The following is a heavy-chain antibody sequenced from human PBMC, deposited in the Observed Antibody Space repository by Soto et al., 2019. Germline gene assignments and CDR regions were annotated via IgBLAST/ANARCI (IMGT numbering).Heavy chain of an antibody. CDR1: GGTLSSYA. D-gene: IGHD3-22*01. J-gene: IGHJ5*02. CDR3: ARDRDYYDSSGYYHNWFDP. V-gene: IGHV1-69*13. Sequence: SVKVSCKASGGTLSSYAISWVRQAPVQGLEWMAGIIPIFGTANYAQKFQGRVTITADESTSTAYMELSSLRSEDTAVYYCARDRDYYDSSGYYHNWFDPWGQRTLVTVAS. CDR2: IIPIFGTA.